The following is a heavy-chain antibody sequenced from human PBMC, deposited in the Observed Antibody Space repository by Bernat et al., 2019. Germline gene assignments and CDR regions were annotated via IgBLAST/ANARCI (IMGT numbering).Heavy chain of an antibody. CDR3: ARDDSIAAAGTVDY. CDR1: GFTFSSYG. V-gene: IGHV3-33*01. Sequence: QVQLVESGGGVVQPGRSLRLSCAASGFTFSSYGMHWVRQAPGKGLEWVAVIWYDGSNKYYADSVKCRFTISRDNSKNTLYLQMNSLRAEDTAVYYCARDDSIAAAGTVDYWGQGTLVTVSS. D-gene: IGHD6-13*01. CDR2: IWYDGSNK. J-gene: IGHJ4*02.